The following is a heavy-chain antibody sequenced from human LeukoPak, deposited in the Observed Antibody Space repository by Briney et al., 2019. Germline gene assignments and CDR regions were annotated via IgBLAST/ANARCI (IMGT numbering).Heavy chain of an antibody. D-gene: IGHD3-22*01. CDR3: ANLDYYDSTSPPQDY. CDR1: GFTFSSYA. V-gene: IGHV3-23*01. CDR2: ISGSGSST. Sequence: GGSLRLSCAASGFTFSSYAMSWVRQAPGKGLEWVSSISGSGSSTYYSDSVKGRFTISRDNSKNTLYLQMNSLRAEDTAVYYCANLDYYDSTSPPQDYWGQGTLVTVSS. J-gene: IGHJ4*02.